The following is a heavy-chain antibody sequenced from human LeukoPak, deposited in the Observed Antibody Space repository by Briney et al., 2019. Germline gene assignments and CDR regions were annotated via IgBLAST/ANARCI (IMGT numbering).Heavy chain of an antibody. CDR3: ARSISYGDPPDY. V-gene: IGHV4-59*02. CDR1: GGSVSSYY. CDR2: IYYSGTT. J-gene: IGHJ4*02. Sequence: SETLSLTCTVSGGSVSSYYWSWIRQPPGKGLEWIGYIYYSGTTNYNPSLKSRVSMSVDTSKNQFSLKLSSVTAADTAVYYCARSISYGDPPDYWGQGTLVTVSS. D-gene: IGHD5-18*01.